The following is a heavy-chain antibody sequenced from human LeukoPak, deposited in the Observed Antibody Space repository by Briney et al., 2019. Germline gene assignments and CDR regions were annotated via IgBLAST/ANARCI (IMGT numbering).Heavy chain of an antibody. CDR3: ARHGRRYCSSTSCYRAFDY. Sequence: PSETLSLTCSVSGGSITTSSYYWSWIRQPPGKGLEWIGEINHSGSTNYNPSLKSRVTISVDTSKNQFSLKLSSVTAADTAVYYCARHGRRYCSSTSCYRAFDYWGQGTLVTVSS. CDR1: GGSITTSSYY. D-gene: IGHD2-2*02. J-gene: IGHJ4*02. CDR2: INHSGST. V-gene: IGHV4-39*01.